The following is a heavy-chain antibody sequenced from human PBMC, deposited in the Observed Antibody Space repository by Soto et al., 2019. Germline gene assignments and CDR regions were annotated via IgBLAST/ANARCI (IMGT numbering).Heavy chain of an antibody. Sequence: GGSLRLSCAASGFTFSDCYMSWVRQAPGRGLEWISYSSNSGTFARYATSVRGRLSISRDNANNSLYLEMNSLRVEDTAVYYCARSGDNFNVLDYWGQGTPVTVSS. CDR2: SSNSGTFA. D-gene: IGHD1-1*01. CDR3: ARSGDNFNVLDY. CDR1: GFTFSDCY. J-gene: IGHJ4*02. V-gene: IGHV3-11*06.